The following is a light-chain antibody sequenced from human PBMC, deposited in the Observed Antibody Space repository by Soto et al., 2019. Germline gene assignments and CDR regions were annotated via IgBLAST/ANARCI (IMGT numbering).Light chain of an antibody. Sequence: QSVLTQPVSVSGSPGQSITISCTGSSSDVGAYYFVSWYQHRPGKAPKLILYEVTTRPSGISSRFSGSKSGNTASLTISGLRAEDEADYYCTSFTATNIWVFGGGTKVTVL. J-gene: IGLJ3*02. CDR3: TSFTATNIWV. V-gene: IGLV2-14*01. CDR2: EVT. CDR1: SSDVGAYYF.